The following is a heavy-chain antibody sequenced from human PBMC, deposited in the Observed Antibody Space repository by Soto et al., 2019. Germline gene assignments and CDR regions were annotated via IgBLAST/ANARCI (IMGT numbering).Heavy chain of an antibody. CDR1: GGSISSGGYS. CDR3: ARDDSSGYFDY. D-gene: IGHD3-22*01. Sequence: PSETLSLTCAVSGGSISSGGYSWSWIRQPPGKGLEWIGYIYHSGSTYYNPSLKSRVTISVDRSKNQFSLKLSSVTAADTAVYYCARDDSSGYFDYWGQGTLVTVSS. J-gene: IGHJ4*02. V-gene: IGHV4-30-2*01. CDR2: IYHSGST.